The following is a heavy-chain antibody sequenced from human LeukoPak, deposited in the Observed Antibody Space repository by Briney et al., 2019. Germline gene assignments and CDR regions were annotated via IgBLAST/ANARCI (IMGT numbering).Heavy chain of an antibody. D-gene: IGHD2-15*01. Sequence: SETLSLTCAVYGGSFSGYYWSWIRQPPGKGLEWIGEINHSGSTNYNPSLKSRVTISVDTSKNQFSLKLSSVTAADTAVYYCARAARYCSGGSCRLDAFDIWGQGTMVTVSS. V-gene: IGHV4-34*01. J-gene: IGHJ3*02. CDR3: ARAARYCSGGSCRLDAFDI. CDR1: GGSFSGYY. CDR2: INHSGST.